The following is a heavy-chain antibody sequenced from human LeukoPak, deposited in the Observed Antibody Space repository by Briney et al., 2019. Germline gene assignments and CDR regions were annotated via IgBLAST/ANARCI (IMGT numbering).Heavy chain of an antibody. V-gene: IGHV4-4*07. D-gene: IGHD1-26*01. CDR1: GGSINSNF. Sequence: KTSETLSLTCTVSGGSINSNFWTWIRQPAGKGLEWIGRIYTGGSTNYNPSLKSRVTMSVDTSKNQFSLKLNSVTAADTAVYYCARQEGGIVGPYWGQGTLVTVSS. J-gene: IGHJ4*02. CDR3: ARQEGGIVGPY. CDR2: IYTGGST.